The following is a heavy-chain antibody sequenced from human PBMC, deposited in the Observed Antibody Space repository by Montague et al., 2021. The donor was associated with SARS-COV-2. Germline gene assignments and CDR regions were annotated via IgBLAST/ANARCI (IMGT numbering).Heavy chain of an antibody. CDR3: ARDRPESWRISPGLAGLFATVVHSASGMDV. Sequence: SETLSLTCTVSGGSISSYYWSWIRQPPGKGLEWIGYIYYTGSTKYNPSLKSRVTMSLDRPTNRFSLRLNSVTAADTAMYYCARDRPESWRISPGLAGLFATVVHSASGMDVWGRGTTV. J-gene: IGHJ6*02. CDR2: IYYTGST. CDR1: GGSISSYY. V-gene: IGHV4-59*01. D-gene: IGHD6-6*01.